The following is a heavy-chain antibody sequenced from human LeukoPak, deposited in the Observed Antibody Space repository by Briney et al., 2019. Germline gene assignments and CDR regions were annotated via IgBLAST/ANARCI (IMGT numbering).Heavy chain of an antibody. CDR2: IYENGGTT. J-gene: IGHJ4*02. Sequence: PGGSLRLSCVGSGFTFRSHAMSWVRQAPEKGLEFVSGIYENGGTTYYADSVKGRFSISRDNSKNTLYLQMDSLRGEDTAVHYRAKDFRIGYSAHFDYWGQGALVTVSS. CDR1: GFTFRSHA. CDR3: AKDFRIGYSAHFDY. V-gene: IGHV3-23*01. D-gene: IGHD2-21*01.